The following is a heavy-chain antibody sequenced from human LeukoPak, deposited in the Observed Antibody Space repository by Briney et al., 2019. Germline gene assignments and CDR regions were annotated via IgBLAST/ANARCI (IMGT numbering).Heavy chain of an antibody. J-gene: IGHJ2*01. CDR2: IKQDGREE. CDR1: GFTFSNYW. CDR3: ARAPTIVGYTSRQLGHWYVGL. D-gene: IGHD6-13*01. Sequence: GGSLRLSCVASGFTFSNYWMSWVRRAPGKGLEWVADIKQDGREEYYVDSVKGRFTISRDNAKNSLYLQMNSLRAEDTAVYYCARAPTIVGYTSRQLGHWYVGLWGRGTLVTVSS. V-gene: IGHV3-7*01.